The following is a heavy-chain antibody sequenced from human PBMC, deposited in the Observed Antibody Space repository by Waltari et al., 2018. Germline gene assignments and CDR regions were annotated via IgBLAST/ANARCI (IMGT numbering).Heavy chain of an antibody. CDR2: VYDRGRT. CDR3: ASPSGSYYGIDY. Sequence: QLQLQESGPGLVKPSETLSLTCTVSGGSISSSSYYWGWIRQPPGKGLVWVGRVYDRGRTYYIPSLRSRVTISVDTSKNQFSLRLSSVTAAYTAVYYCASPSGSYYGIDYWGQGTLVTVSS. V-gene: IGHV4-39*07. CDR1: GGSISSSSYY. J-gene: IGHJ4*02. D-gene: IGHD3-10*01.